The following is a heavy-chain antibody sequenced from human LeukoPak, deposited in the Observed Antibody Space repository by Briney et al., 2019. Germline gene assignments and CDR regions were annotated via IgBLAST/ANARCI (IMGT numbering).Heavy chain of an antibody. CDR3: ARRWDEDSGRGDDAFDI. V-gene: IGHV4-59*08. Sequence: KTAETLSLTCTVSGGSISSYYWSWIRQPPGKGLEWIGYIYYSGSTKYNPSLKSRVTISVDTSKNQFSLKLSSVTAADTAVYYCARRWDEDSGRGDDAFDIWGQGTMVTVSS. CDR1: GGSISSYY. D-gene: IGHD1-26*01. CDR2: IYYSGST. J-gene: IGHJ3*02.